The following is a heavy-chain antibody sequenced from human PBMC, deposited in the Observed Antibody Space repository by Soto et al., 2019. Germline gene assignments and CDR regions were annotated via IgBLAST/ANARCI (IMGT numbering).Heavy chain of an antibody. D-gene: IGHD3-10*01. CDR2: IKSKTDGGTT. V-gene: IGHV3-15*01. CDR1: GFTFSNAW. J-gene: IGHJ4*02. CDR3: TTDLWFGELNGPYYFDY. Sequence: GGSLRLSCAASGFTFSNAWMSWVRQAPGKGLEWVGRIKSKTDGGTTDYAAPVKGRFTISRDDSKNTLYLQMNSLKTEDTAVYYCTTDLWFGELNGPYYFDYWGQGTLVTVSS.